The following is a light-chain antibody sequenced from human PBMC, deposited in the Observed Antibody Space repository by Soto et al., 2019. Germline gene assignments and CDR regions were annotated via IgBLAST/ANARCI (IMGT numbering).Light chain of an antibody. J-gene: IGKJ2*01. V-gene: IGKV1-39*01. CDR3: QQSYRTPYT. Sequence: DIQMTQSPSSLSASVGDRVTITCRASQSVDYYLNWFQQKPGKAPKLLIHGATILHSGVPSRFGGSGAGTDFTLTISGLQPDDFATYYCQQSYRTPYTFGQGTDLEIK. CDR2: GAT. CDR1: QSVDYY.